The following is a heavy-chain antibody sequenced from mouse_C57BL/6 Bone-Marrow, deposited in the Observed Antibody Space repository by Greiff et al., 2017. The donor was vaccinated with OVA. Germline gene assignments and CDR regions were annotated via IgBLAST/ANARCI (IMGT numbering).Heavy chain of an antibody. CDR3: ARDGTFYAMDY. CDR2: ISYDGSN. D-gene: IGHD1-1*02. J-gene: IGHJ4*01. CDR1: GYSITSGYY. V-gene: IGHV3-6*01. Sequence: EVKLMESGPGLVKPSQSLSLTCSVTGYSITSGYYWNWIRQFPGNKLEWMGYISYDGSNNYNPSLKNRISITRDTSKNQFFLKLNSVTTEDTATYYCARDGTFYAMDYWCQGTSVTVSS.